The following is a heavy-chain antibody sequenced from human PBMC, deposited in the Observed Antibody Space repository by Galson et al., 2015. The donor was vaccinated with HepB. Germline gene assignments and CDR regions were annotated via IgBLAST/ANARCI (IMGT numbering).Heavy chain of an antibody. CDR3: ARGLWLGESSYGMDV. CDR2: KYHSGSA. J-gene: IGHJ6*02. D-gene: IGHD3-10*01. CDR1: GGSISSANW. V-gene: IGHV4-4*02. Sequence: ETLSLTCAVSGGSISSANWWTWVRQSPGKGLEWIGEKYHSGSAHYNPSLKSRVTISVDKSNNHFSLRLTSVTAADTAVYYCARGLWLGESSYGMDVWGQGTTVTVSS.